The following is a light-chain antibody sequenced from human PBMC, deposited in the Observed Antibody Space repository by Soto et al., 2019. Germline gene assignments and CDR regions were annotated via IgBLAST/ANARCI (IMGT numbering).Light chain of an antibody. J-gene: IGKJ4*01. Sequence: EIVMTQSPATLSVSPGERVTLSCKASRSVRSNLAWYQQKPGQAPRLLISGASTRATGITDRFSGSGSGTEFTLTINSLQSEDFATYYCQQYDSYPLTFGGGTKVDIK. V-gene: IGKV3-15*01. CDR1: RSVRSN. CDR3: QQYDSYPLT. CDR2: GAS.